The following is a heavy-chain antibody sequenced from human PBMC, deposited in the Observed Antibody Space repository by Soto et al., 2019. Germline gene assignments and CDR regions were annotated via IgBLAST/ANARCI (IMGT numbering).Heavy chain of an antibody. CDR3: ARGYCSGGSCYPYDY. D-gene: IGHD2-15*01. CDR1: GFTVSSNY. Sequence: GGSLRLSCAASGFTVSSNYMSWVRQAPGKGLEWVSVIYSGSSTYYADSVKGRFTISRHKSKNTLYHQMKKLRTEDTAVYYCARGYCSGGSCYPYDYWGQGT. V-gene: IGHV3-53*04. CDR2: IYSGSST. J-gene: IGHJ4*02.